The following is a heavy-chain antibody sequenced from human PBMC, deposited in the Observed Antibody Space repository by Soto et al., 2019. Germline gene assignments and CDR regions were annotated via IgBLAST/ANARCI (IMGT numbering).Heavy chain of an antibody. J-gene: IGHJ4*02. CDR2: IRDKANNYAT. Sequence: VQLVESGGGLVQPGGSLKLSCVAAGYTLSASSIHWVRQASGKGLEWVGRIRDKANNYATSYAASVNGRFTISRDDSKNTAYLQMNSLRVEDTAVYYCTTKDYWGRGTLVTVSS. CDR3: TTKDY. V-gene: IGHV3-73*02. CDR1: GYTLSASS.